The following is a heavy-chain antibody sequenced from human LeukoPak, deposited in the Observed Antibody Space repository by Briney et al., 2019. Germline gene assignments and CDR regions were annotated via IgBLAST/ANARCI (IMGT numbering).Heavy chain of an antibody. CDR3: ANPNYYDSSGYDYVSRYLDY. Sequence: PGGSLRLSCAASGFTFSSYGMHWVRQAPGKGLEWVAFIRYDGSNKDYADSVKGRFTISRDNSKNTLYLQMNSLRAEDTAVYYCANPNYYDSSGYDYVSRYLDYWGQGTLVTVSS. CDR2: IRYDGSNK. CDR1: GFTFSSYG. V-gene: IGHV3-30*02. J-gene: IGHJ4*02. D-gene: IGHD3-22*01.